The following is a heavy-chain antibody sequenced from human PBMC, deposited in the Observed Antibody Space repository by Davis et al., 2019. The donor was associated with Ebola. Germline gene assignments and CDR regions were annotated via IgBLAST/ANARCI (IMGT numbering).Heavy chain of an antibody. Sequence: SVTVSCKASGGPFNTYPITWVRQAPGQGLEWMGNIIPMSGTTNYAQKLQDRVTITADELTSTASMELSSLRSDDTAVYYCARGGFLEWPQGERYYYYTLDVWGQGTTVIVSS. CDR3: ARGGFLEWPQGERYYYYTLDV. D-gene: IGHD3-3*01. CDR2: IIPMSGTT. CDR1: GGPFNTYP. J-gene: IGHJ6*02. V-gene: IGHV1-69*13.